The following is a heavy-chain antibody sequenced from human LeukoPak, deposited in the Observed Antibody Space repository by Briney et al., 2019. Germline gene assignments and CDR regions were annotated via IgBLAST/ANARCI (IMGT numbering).Heavy chain of an antibody. D-gene: IGHD2-2*01. Sequence: SETLSLTCTVSGGSISSYYWSWIRQPPGKGLEWIGHIYYSGSTNYNPSLKSRVTISVDTSKNQFSLKLSSVTAADTAVYYCARGPPKYCSSTSCYRYWFDPWGQGTLVTVSS. CDR1: GGSISSYY. CDR2: IYYSGST. J-gene: IGHJ5*02. V-gene: IGHV4-59*08. CDR3: ARGPPKYCSSTSCYRYWFDP.